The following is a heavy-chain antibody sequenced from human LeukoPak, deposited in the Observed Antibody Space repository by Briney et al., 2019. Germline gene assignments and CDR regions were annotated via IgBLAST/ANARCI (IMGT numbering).Heavy chain of an antibody. V-gene: IGHV4-34*01. CDR2: INHSGST. Sequence: SETLSLTCAVYGGSFSGYYWSWIRQPPGKGLEWIGEINHSGSTNYNPSLKSRVTISVDTSKNQFSLKLSSVTAADTAVYCCARYETLQPSYGMDVWGQGTTVTVSS. D-gene: IGHD4-11*01. J-gene: IGHJ6*02. CDR3: ARYETLQPSYGMDV. CDR1: GGSFSGYY.